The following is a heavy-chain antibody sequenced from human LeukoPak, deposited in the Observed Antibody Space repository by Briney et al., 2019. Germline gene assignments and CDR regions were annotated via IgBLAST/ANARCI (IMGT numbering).Heavy chain of an antibody. CDR3: ARGRRRAARPLNWFDP. D-gene: IGHD6-6*01. CDR1: GGSFSGYY. CDR2: INHSGST. J-gene: IGHJ5*02. V-gene: IGHV4-34*01. Sequence: PSETLSLTCAVYGGSFSGYYWSWIRPPPGKGLEWIGEINHSGSTNYNPSLKSRVTISVDTSKNQFSLKLSSVTAADTAVYYCARGRRRAARPLNWFDPWGQGTLVTVSS.